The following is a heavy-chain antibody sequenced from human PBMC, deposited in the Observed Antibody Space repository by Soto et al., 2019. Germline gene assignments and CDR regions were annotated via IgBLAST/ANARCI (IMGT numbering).Heavy chain of an antibody. CDR2: ISGSGGST. CDR3: AKFHYDILTGYQDAFDI. V-gene: IGHV3-23*01. J-gene: IGHJ3*02. CDR1: GFTFSSYA. D-gene: IGHD3-9*01. Sequence: GGSLRLSCAASGFTFSSYAMSWVRQAPGKGLEWVSAISGSGGSTYYADSVKGRFTISRDNSKNTLYLKMNSLRAEDTAVYYCAKFHYDILTGYQDAFDIWGQGTMVTVSS.